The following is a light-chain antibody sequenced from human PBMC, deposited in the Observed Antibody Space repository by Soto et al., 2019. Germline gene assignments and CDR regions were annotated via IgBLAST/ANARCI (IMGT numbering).Light chain of an antibody. J-gene: IGLJ2*01. CDR2: EVS. CDR1: SSDVGRYNL. V-gene: IGLV2-23*02. CDR3: CSYAGSTTDVV. Sequence: QSALTQPASVSGSPGQSSTISCTGTSSDVGRYNLVSWYQQHPRKARKLIIYEVSKWPSGVSNRFSGSKSGNTAALTSSGPQAEDEADYYCCSYAGSTTDVVFGGGTKLTLL.